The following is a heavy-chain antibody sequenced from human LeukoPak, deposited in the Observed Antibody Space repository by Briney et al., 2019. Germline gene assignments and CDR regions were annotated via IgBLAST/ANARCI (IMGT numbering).Heavy chain of an antibody. CDR2: IYTSGST. CDR3: ASPDY. J-gene: IGHJ4*02. CDR1: GGSLSSGSYY. V-gene: IGHV4-61*02. Sequence: PSETLSLTCTVSGGSLSSGSYYWSWIRQPAGKGLEWIGRIYTSGSTNYNPSLKSRVTISVDTSKNQVSLKLSSVTAADTAVYYCASPDYWGQGTLVTVSS.